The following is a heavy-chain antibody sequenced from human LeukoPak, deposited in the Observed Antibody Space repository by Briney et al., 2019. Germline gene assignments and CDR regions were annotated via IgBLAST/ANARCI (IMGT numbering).Heavy chain of an antibody. V-gene: IGHV5-10-1*01. D-gene: IGHD3-9*01. CDR1: GSRFTSYW. CDR3: ARGDYDILTGIN. Sequence: GESLKISCKGSGSRFTSYWISWVRQMPGKGLEWMGRIDPSDSYTNYSPSFQGHVTISADKSISTAYLQWSSLKASDTAMYYCARGDYDILTGINWGQGTLVTVSS. J-gene: IGHJ4*02. CDR2: IDPSDSYT.